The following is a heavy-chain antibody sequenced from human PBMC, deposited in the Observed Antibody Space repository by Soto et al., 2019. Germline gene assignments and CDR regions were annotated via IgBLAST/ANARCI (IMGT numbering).Heavy chain of an antibody. D-gene: IGHD7-27*01. CDR3: ANHQLGIPTFEFDY. CDR1: GFTFSSYA. V-gene: IGHV3-23*01. CDR2: ISGSGGST. Sequence: EVQLLESGGGLVQPGGSLRLSCAASGFTFSSYAMSWVRQAPGKGLEWVSAISGSGGSTYYADSVKGRFTISRDNSKNTLYLQMNSLRAEDTAVYYGANHQLGIPTFEFDYWGQGTLVTVSS. J-gene: IGHJ4*02.